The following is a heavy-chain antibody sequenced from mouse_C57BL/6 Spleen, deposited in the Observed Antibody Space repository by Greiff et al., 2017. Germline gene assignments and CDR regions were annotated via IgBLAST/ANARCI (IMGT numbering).Heavy chain of an antibody. CDR2: IDPSDSYT. J-gene: IGHJ2*01. D-gene: IGHD2-5*01. CDR3: ARDSNYVGDY. CDR1: GYTFTSYW. Sequence: VQLQQPGAELVKPGASVKLSCKASGYTFTSYWMQWVKQRPGQGLEWIGEIDPSDSYTNYNQKFKGKATLTEDTSSSTAYMQLSSLTSEDSAVYYCARDSNYVGDYWGQGTTLTVSS. V-gene: IGHV1-50*01.